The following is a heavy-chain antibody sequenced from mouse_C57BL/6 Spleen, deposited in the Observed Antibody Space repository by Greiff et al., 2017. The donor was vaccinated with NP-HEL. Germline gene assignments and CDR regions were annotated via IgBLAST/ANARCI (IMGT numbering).Heavy chain of an antibody. CDR3: ARSIYYGYDDDLDY. V-gene: IGHV1-64*01. D-gene: IGHD2-2*01. J-gene: IGHJ4*01. CDR2: IHPNSGST. CDR1: GYTFTSYW. Sequence: QVQLQQPGAELVKPGASVKLSCKASGYTFTSYWMHWVKQRPGQGLEWIGMIHPNSGSTNYNEKFKSKATLTVDKSSSTAYMQLSSLTSEDSAVYYCARSIYYGYDDDLDYWGQGTTVTVSS.